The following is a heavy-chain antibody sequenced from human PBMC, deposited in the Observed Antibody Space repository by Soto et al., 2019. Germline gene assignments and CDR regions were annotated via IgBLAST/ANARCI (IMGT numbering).Heavy chain of an antibody. V-gene: IGHV4-59*01. D-gene: IGHD6-6*01. Sequence: PSETLSLTCTVSGGSISSYYWSWIRQPPGQGLERIGYIYYSGSTNYNPSLNSRVSISVDTAKNKFSLKLSSVTAADTAVDYCERSRRSYWFDPWGQGTLVTVSS. CDR2: IYYSGST. CDR3: ERSRRSYWFDP. CDR1: GGSISSYY. J-gene: IGHJ5*02.